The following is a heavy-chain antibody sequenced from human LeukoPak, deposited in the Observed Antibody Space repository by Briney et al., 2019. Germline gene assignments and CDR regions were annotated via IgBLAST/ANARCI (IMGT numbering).Heavy chain of an antibody. D-gene: IGHD4-17*01. CDR2: INPGGSSS. CDR1: GFTFSNYW. CDR3: VRQAVSGDSGIAY. Sequence: GGSLRLSCAASGFTFSNYWMHWVRQAPGKGLEWVSRINPGGSSSNYADSVKGRFTTSRDNAKSMVYLQMDGLRAEDTAVFSCVRQAVSGDSGIAYWGRGVLVTVSS. J-gene: IGHJ4*02. V-gene: IGHV3-74*01.